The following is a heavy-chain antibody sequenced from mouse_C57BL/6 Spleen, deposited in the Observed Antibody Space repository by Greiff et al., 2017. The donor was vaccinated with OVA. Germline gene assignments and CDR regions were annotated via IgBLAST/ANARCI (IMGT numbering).Heavy chain of an antibody. CDR1: GYTFTDYY. J-gene: IGHJ4*01. V-gene: IGHV1-19*01. CDR2: INPYNGGT. D-gene: IGHD2-3*01. CDR3: ARSGYYGAMDY. Sequence: EVQLQESGPVLVKPGASVKMSCKASGYTFTDYYMNWVKQSHGKSLEWIGVINPYNGGTSYNQKFKGKATLTVDKSSSTAYMELNSLTSEDSAVYYCARSGYYGAMDYWGQGTSVTVSS.